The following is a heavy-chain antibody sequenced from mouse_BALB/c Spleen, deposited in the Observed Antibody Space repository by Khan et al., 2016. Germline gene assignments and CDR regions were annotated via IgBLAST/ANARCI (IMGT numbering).Heavy chain of an antibody. J-gene: IGHJ4*01. V-gene: IGHV3-1*02. CDR1: GYSITSGYS. Sequence: EVELVESGPDLVKPSQSLSLTCTVTGYSITSGYSWHWIRQFPGNKLEWMGYMHSSGSTTYSPSLTSRISITRDTSSNQFFLQLNSVTTEDTATXYRARYCYYAIDYWGQGTSVTVSS. CDR3: ARYCYYAIDY. CDR2: MHSSGST.